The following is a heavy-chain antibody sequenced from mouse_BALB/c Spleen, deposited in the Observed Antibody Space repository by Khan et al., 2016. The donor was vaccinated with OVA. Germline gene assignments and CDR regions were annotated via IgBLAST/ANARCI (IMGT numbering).Heavy chain of an antibody. CDR3: ARGFYGGPFAY. CDR2: ISDGGSYT. D-gene: IGHD1-1*02. J-gene: IGHJ3*01. CDR1: GFTFSDYY. V-gene: IGHV5-4*02. Sequence: EVELVESGRGLVKPGGSLTLSCAVSGFTFSDYYMYWVRQTPEKRLEWVATISDGGSYTYYPDSVKGRFTISRDNVKNNLYLQMSSLKSEDTAMYYCARGFYGGPFAYWGQGTLVTVSA.